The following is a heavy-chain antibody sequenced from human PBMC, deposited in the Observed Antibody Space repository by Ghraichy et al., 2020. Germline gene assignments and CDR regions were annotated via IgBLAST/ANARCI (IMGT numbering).Heavy chain of an antibody. CDR3: ARDRPKNYYDSSGYFSSARLDY. Sequence: SETLSLTCAVYGGSFSGYYWSWIRQPPGKGLEWIGEINHSGSTNYNPSLKSRVTISVDTSKNQFSLKLSSVTAADTAVYYCARDRPKNYYDSSGYFSSARLDYWGQGTLVTVSS. CDR1: GGSFSGYY. V-gene: IGHV4-34*01. D-gene: IGHD3-22*01. J-gene: IGHJ4*02. CDR2: INHSGST.